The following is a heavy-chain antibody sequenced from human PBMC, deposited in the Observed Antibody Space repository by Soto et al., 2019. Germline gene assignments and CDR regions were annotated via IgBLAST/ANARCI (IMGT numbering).Heavy chain of an antibody. Sequence: GGSLRLSCAASALTFGRYWMSWVRQAPGRGLEWVANIKQEGSKKSYVDSVKGRFTISRDNAKNSLYLQMNSLRAEDAAVYYCARGSQGHYDLHYGVDVWGQGTTVTVSS. V-gene: IGHV3-7*03. CDR2: IKQEGSKK. CDR1: ALTFGRYW. CDR3: ARGSQGHYDLHYGVDV. J-gene: IGHJ6*02. D-gene: IGHD3-3*01.